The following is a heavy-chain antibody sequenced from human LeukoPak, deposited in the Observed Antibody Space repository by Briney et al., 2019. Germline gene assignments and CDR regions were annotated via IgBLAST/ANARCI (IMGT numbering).Heavy chain of an antibody. CDR3: ARGPRDGYEFDY. CDR1: GGSFSGYY. V-gene: IGHV4-34*01. Sequence: PSETLSPTCAVYGGSFSGYYWSWIRQPPGKGLEWIGEINHSGSTNYNPSLKSRVTISVDTSKNQFSLKLSSVTAADTAVYYCARGPRDGYEFDYWGQGTLVTVSS. J-gene: IGHJ4*02. CDR2: INHSGST. D-gene: IGHD5-24*01.